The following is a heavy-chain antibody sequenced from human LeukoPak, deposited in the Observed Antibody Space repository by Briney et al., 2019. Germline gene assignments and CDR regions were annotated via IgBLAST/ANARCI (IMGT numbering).Heavy chain of an antibody. CDR1: GFTFNTYS. D-gene: IGHD2-8*01. V-gene: IGHV3-48*01. Sequence: GGSLRLSCAASGFTFNTYSMNWVRQAPGKGLEWVSHISSDTSTIHYAEAVKGRVTISRDNAKNSLYLQMNSLRAEDTAVYYCAREMAVWGQGALVTVSS. CDR3: AREMAV. CDR2: ISSDTSTI. J-gene: IGHJ4*02.